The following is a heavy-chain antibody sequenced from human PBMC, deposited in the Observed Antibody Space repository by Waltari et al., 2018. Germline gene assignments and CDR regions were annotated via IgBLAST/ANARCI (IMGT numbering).Heavy chain of an antibody. CDR1: GFTLSSYA. J-gene: IGHJ4*02. D-gene: IGHD5-18*01. CDR3: ANFEDTAMVNGFLDY. Sequence: EVQLLESGGGLVQPGGSLRLPCAVAGFTLSSYALSVVHRAPGKGLEWVSAISGSGGSTYYADSVKGRFTISRDNSKNTLYLQMNSLRAEDTAVYYCANFEDTAMVNGFLDYWGQGTLVTVSS. V-gene: IGHV3-23*01. CDR2: ISGSGGST.